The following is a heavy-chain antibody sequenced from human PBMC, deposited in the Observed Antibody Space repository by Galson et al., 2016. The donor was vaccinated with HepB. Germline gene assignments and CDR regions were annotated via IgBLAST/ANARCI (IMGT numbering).Heavy chain of an antibody. J-gene: IGHJ5*02. D-gene: IGHD1-26*01. V-gene: IGHV3-23*01. CDR1: GFIFSKYV. CDR3: ARASGYSNTWFNN. CDR2: TSDSGHST. Sequence: SLRLSCAASGFIFSKYVTSWVRQAPGEGLEWVSVTSDSGHSTYYADSVKGRFTISRDNSKNTLYLQMNSLRVEDTAVYYCARASGYSNTWFNNWGQGTLVTVSS.